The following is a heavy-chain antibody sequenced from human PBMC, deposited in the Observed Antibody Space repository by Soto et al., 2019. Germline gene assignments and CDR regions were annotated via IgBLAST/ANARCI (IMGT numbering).Heavy chain of an antibody. CDR2: IWYDGTKK. J-gene: IGHJ4*02. CDR1: GFSFSSYG. CDR3: VRKGSDLAFDY. V-gene: IGHV3-33*01. Sequence: QVQLVESGGGVVQPGRSLRLSCAASGFSFSSYGMHWVRQGPGKGLEWVAFIWYDGTKKYYAASVKGRFTISRDNSQNTLYLQMNSLRAEDTAGYYCVRKGSDLAFDYWGQGDLVTVSS.